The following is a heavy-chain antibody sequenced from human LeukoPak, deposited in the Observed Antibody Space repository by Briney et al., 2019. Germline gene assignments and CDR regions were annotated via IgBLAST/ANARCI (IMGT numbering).Heavy chain of an antibody. V-gene: IGHV3-48*02. CDR1: GFTFRNYG. CDR3: ARGAYNSCPDY. CDR2: ISSSSSCI. J-gene: IGHJ4*02. D-gene: IGHD6-19*01. Sequence: GGSLRLSCAASGFTFRNYGMNWVRQAPGKGLEWVSYISSSSSCIFYAESVKGRFTISRDNAKNSLDLQMNSLRDEDTAVYYCARGAYNSCPDYWGQGTLVTVSS.